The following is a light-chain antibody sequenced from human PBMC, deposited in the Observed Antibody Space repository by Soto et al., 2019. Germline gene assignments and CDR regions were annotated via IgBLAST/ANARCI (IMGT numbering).Light chain of an antibody. V-gene: IGKV3-11*01. Sequence: EIVLTQSPVTLSLSPGERVTLSCRASQSVGWYLAWYQQRPGQAPRLLFYDTSNRATGIQPRFSGSGAGSHFTLTMRSLEPEDVAVYHCQQRSIGPWTFGQGTKVEVK. CDR3: QQRSIGPWT. CDR1: QSVGWY. J-gene: IGKJ1*01. CDR2: DTS.